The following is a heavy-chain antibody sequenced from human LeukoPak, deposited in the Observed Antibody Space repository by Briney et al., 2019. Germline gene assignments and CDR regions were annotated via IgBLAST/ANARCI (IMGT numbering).Heavy chain of an antibody. CDR2: IYPGDSDT. CDR1: GYSFTSYW. CDR3: ARPATVVTPWYFDL. D-gene: IGHD4-23*01. Sequence: GESLKISCKGSGYSFTSYWIGWVRQMPGKGLEWMGIIYPGDSDTRYSPSLQGQVTISADKSISTAYVQWSSLKASGTAMYYCARPATVVTPWYFDLWGRGTLVTVSS. J-gene: IGHJ2*01. V-gene: IGHV5-51*01.